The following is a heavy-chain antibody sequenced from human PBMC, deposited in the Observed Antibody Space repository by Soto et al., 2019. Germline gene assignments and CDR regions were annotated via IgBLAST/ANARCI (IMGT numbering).Heavy chain of an antibody. V-gene: IGHV1-24*01. D-gene: IGHD3-10*01. CDR3: SADRRGIYGSVSYYDY. CDR2: FDPEDGET. J-gene: IGHJ4*02. CDR1: GYTLTELS. Sequence: ASVKVSCKVSGYTLTELSMHWVRQAPGKGLEWMGGFDPEDGETIYSQKVQGSVTMIEEKSTDTAYMELSSLRSEAAAYYSWSADRRGIYGSVSYYDYWGQGTLVTVSS.